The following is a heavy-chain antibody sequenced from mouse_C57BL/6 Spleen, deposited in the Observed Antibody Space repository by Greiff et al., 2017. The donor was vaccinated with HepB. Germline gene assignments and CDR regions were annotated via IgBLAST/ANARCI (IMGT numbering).Heavy chain of an antibody. V-gene: IGHV1-61*01. D-gene: IGHD1-1*01. CDR2: IYPSDSET. Sequence: QVQLKQPGAELVRPGSSVKLSCKASGYTFTSYWMGWVTQRPGQGLEWIGNIYPSDSETHYNQKFKDKATLTVDKSSSTAYMQLSSLTSEDSAVYYCARNYYGSSYVAMDYWGQGTSVTVSS. CDR1: GYTFTSYW. J-gene: IGHJ4*01. CDR3: ARNYYGSSYVAMDY.